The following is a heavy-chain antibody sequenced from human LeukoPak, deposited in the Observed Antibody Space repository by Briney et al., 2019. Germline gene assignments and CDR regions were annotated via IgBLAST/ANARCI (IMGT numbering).Heavy chain of an antibody. V-gene: IGHV4-61*08. CDR2: IYYSGST. Sequence: SETLSLTCTVSGGSVSSGGYYWSWIRQPPGKGLEWIGYIYYSGSTNYNPSLKSRVTISVDTSKNQFSLKLSSVTAADTAVYYCARDGCSGGSCYSGNWFDPWGQGTLVTVSS. CDR1: GGSVSSGGYY. D-gene: IGHD2-15*01. CDR3: ARDGCSGGSCYSGNWFDP. J-gene: IGHJ5*02.